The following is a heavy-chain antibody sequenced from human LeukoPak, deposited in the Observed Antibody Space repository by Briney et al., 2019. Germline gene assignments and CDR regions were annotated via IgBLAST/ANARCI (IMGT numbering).Heavy chain of an antibody. V-gene: IGHV3-30-3*01. CDR1: GFTFSSYA. Sequence: GGSLRLSCAASGFTFSSYAMHWVRQAPGKGLEWVAVISYDGSNKYYADSVKGRFTISRDNSKNTLYLQMNSLRAEDTAVYYCANHDDEGYYYDSSGIDYWGQGTLVTVSS. J-gene: IGHJ4*02. D-gene: IGHD3-22*01. CDR3: ANHDDEGYYYDSSGIDY. CDR2: ISYDGSNK.